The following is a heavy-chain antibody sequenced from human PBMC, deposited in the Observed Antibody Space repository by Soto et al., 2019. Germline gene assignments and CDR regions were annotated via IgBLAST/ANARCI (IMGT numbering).Heavy chain of an antibody. D-gene: IGHD3-10*01. Sequence: PSETLSLTCTVSGGSIISSSNFWGWIRQPPGKGLEWIGSIYYSGSPHYNPSLRSRVTISVETPRNQFSLKLSSVTAADTAVYYCARKVTMVRGVSIRWFDPWGQGTLVTVSS. CDR1: GGSIISSSNF. CDR2: IYYSGSP. CDR3: ARKVTMVRGVSIRWFDP. V-gene: IGHV4-39*01. J-gene: IGHJ5*02.